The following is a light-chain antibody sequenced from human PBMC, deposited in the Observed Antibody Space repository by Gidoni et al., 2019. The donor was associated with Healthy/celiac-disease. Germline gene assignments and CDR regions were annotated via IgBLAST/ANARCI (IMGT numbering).Light chain of an antibody. CDR1: QRRLHIDGKTY. CDR2: EVS. V-gene: IGKV2D-29*01. Sequence: DLVMTHTLLSLSVTPGQPASLSCKSSQRRLHIDGKTYLYWYLQKPGQPPQLLIYEVSNRFCGVPDRFSGSGSGTDFTLKISRVEAEDVGVYYCMQSIQIPLTFGGGTKVEIK. CDR3: MQSIQIPLT. J-gene: IGKJ4*01.